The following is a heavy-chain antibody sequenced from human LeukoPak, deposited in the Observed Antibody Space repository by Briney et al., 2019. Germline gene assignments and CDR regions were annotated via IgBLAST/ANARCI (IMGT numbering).Heavy chain of an antibody. CDR2: ISYDGSNK. V-gene: IGHV3-30*01. D-gene: IGHD1-26*01. Sequence: GGSLRLSCAASGFTFYSYAMSWVRQAPGKGLEWVAVISYDGSNKYYADSVKGRFTISRDNSKNTLYLQMNSLRAEDTAVYYCARLGGAGYWGQGTLVTVSS. J-gene: IGHJ4*02. CDR1: GFTFYSYA. CDR3: ARLGGAGY.